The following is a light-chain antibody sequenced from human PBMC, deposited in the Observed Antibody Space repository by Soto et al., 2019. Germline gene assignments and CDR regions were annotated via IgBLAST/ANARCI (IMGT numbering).Light chain of an antibody. CDR3: QQYGSSPRT. CDR2: GAS. CDR1: QSVSSSY. Sequence: EIVMTQSPATLSVSPGETATLSCSASQSVSSSYLAWYQQKPGQAPRLLIYGASSRATGIPDRFSGSGSGTDFTLTISRLEPEDFAVYYCQQYGSSPRTFGQGTKVDIK. V-gene: IGKV3-20*01. J-gene: IGKJ1*01.